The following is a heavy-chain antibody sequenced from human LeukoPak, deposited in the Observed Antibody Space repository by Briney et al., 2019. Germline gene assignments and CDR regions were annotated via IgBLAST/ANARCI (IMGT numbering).Heavy chain of an antibody. V-gene: IGHV3-21*01. CDR1: GFTFSSYS. CDR2: ISSSSSYI. Sequence: GGSLRLSCAASGFTFSSYSMNWDRQAPGKGLEWVSSISSSSSYIYYADSVKGRFTISRDNAKNSLYLQMNSLRAEDTAVYYCAREGSWLDIDYWGQGTLVTVSS. D-gene: IGHD6-19*01. J-gene: IGHJ4*02. CDR3: AREGSWLDIDY.